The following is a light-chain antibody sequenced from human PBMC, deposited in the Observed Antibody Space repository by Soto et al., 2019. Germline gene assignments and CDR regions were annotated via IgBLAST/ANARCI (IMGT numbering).Light chain of an antibody. J-gene: IGKJ5*01. CDR3: QQYGSSPLIT. CDR1: QSVSSSY. Sequence: EIVLTQSPCTLSLXPXXXXXLXXXSIQSVSSSYLAWYQQKPGQAPRLLIYGASSRATGIPDRFSGSGSGTDFTLTISRLEPEDFAVYYCQQYGSSPLITFGQGTRLEIK. V-gene: IGKV3-20*01. CDR2: GAS.